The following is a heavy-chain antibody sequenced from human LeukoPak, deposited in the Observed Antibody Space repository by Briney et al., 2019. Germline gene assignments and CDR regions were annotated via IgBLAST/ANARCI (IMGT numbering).Heavy chain of an antibody. Sequence: GGSLRLSCAASGFTFSSYWMSWVRQAPGQGLDWVANIKQDGSEDNYVDSVHSRFTIARDDAKNSLYLQMNSLRAEDTAVYFCARDKGGMVPFDYWGQGTLVTVSS. D-gene: IGHD3-10*01. V-gene: IGHV3-7*01. CDR1: GFTFSSYW. CDR3: ARDKGGMVPFDY. CDR2: IKQDGSED. J-gene: IGHJ4*02.